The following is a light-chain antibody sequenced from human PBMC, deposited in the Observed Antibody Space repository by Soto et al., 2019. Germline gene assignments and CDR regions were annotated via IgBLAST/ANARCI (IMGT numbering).Light chain of an antibody. J-gene: IGKJ4*01. CDR2: DAS. CDR3: QQRSIWPLT. Sequence: EIVLTQSPATLSLSPGERATLSCRASQSVSSYLAWYQQKPGQAPRLLIYDASNRATGIPARFSGSGSGTDFPLTNSSLEPEDFAVYYCQQRSIWPLTFGGGTKVEIK. CDR1: QSVSSY. V-gene: IGKV3-11*01.